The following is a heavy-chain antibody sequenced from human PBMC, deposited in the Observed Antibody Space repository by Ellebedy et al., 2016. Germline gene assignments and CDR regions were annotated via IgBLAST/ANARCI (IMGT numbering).Heavy chain of an antibody. D-gene: IGHD1-14*01. Sequence: SETLSLTCTVSGASITSSTKYWGWIRQPPGKGLEWIGEIYQSGSTNYNPSLKSRVTMSIDKSKNQFSLKLSSVTAADTAVYYCARVSNPNWFDPWGQGTLVTVSS. J-gene: IGHJ5*02. CDR3: ARVSNPNWFDP. CDR2: IYQSGST. V-gene: IGHV4-39*07. CDR1: GASITSSTKY.